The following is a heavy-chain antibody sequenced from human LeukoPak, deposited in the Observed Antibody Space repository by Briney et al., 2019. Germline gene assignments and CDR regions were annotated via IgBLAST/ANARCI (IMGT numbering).Heavy chain of an antibody. Sequence: SETLSLTCSVSGDSLSSYYWNWIRQSPVKRLEWIGYISTNGNTKYNPSLKSRVTISVDTSKNQFSLQLNSVTAADTAVYYCARDVKKWFGEVMGTFDIWGPGTMVTVSS. CDR3: ARDVKKWFGEVMGTFDI. D-gene: IGHD3-10*01. CDR2: ISTNGNT. V-gene: IGHV4-4*08. CDR1: GDSLSSYY. J-gene: IGHJ3*02.